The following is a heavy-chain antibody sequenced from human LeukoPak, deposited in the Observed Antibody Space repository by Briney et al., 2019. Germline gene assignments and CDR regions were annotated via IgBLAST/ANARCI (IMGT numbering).Heavy chain of an antibody. J-gene: IGHJ4*02. Sequence: GGSLRLSCAASGFTFSSYWMSWVRQAPGKGLEWVANIKQDGSEQYYVDSVKGRFTISRDNAKSSLFLQMDSLRVEDTAVYYCAFKGSANYGALWGQESLVTVSS. CDR3: AFKGSANYGAL. V-gene: IGHV3-7*01. CDR1: GFTFSSYW. CDR2: IKQDGSEQ. D-gene: IGHD4/OR15-4a*01.